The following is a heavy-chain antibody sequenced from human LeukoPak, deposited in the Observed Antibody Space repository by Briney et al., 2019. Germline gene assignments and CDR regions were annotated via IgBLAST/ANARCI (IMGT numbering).Heavy chain of an antibody. J-gene: IGHJ6*02. CDR3: ARGLPNYYGMDV. Sequence: GRSLRLSCAASGFPFSNYAMHWVRQAPGKGLEWLGVISYHGNEKYYAESVRGRFTISRDNAKNTVYLQMNSLRTEDTAVYCARGLPNYYGMDVWGQGTTVTVSS. V-gene: IGHV3-30-3*01. CDR1: GFPFSNYA. CDR2: ISYHGNEK.